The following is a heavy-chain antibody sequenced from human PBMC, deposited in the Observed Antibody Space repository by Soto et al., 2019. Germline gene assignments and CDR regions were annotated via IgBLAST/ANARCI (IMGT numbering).Heavy chain of an antibody. Sequence: XSVKVSCKASGYTFTSYDINWVRQATGQGLEWMGWMNPNSGNTGYAQKFQGRVTMTRNISISTAYMELSSLRSEDTAVYYCARVPYSSSWAAFDYWGQGTLVTVSS. CDR2: MNPNSGNT. CDR1: GYTFTSYD. CDR3: ARVPYSSSWAAFDY. J-gene: IGHJ4*02. V-gene: IGHV1-8*01. D-gene: IGHD6-13*01.